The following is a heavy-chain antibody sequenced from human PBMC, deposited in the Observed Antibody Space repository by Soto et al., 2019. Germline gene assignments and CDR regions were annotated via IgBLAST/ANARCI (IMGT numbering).Heavy chain of an antibody. J-gene: IGHJ6*03. Sequence: ASVKVSCKASGYTFTSYDINWVRQATGQGLEWMGWMNPNSGNTGYAQKFQGRVTMTRNTSIGTAYMALSSLRSEDTAVYYCARVRSDFWSGYPNYYYYYMDVPGKLTTVTVSS. D-gene: IGHD3-3*01. CDR3: ARVRSDFWSGYPNYYYYYMDV. CDR1: GYTFTSYD. CDR2: MNPNSGNT. V-gene: IGHV1-8*01.